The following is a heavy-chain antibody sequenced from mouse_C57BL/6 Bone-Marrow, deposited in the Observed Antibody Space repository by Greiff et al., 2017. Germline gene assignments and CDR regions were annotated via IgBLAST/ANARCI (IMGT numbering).Heavy chain of an antibody. Sequence: QVQLQQSGPGLVQPSQSLSITCTVSGFSLTSYGVHWVRQPPGKGLEWLGVIWSGGSTDYNAAFISRLSISQDNSKSQVFYKMNSLQADDTAIYYCAKEGDITTVVATDGWYFDVWGTGTTVTVSS. CDR1: GFSLTSYG. CDR3: AKEGDITTVVATDGWYFDV. CDR2: IWSGGST. D-gene: IGHD1-1*01. J-gene: IGHJ1*03. V-gene: IGHV2-4*01.